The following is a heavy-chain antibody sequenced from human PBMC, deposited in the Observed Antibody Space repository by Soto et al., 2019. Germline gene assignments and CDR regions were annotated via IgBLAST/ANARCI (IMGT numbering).Heavy chain of an antibody. CDR2: ISAYSGNT. J-gene: IGHJ5*02. V-gene: IGHV1-18*01. CDR1: GYTFTSYG. Sequence: ASVKVSCKASGYTFTSYGISWVRQAPGQGLEWLGWISAYSGNTNYAQKLQGRVTMTRDTSTSNADRELRSMRSEDTAVYYWASEDLNSFDPWGQGTLVTVSS. CDR3: ASEDLNSFDP.